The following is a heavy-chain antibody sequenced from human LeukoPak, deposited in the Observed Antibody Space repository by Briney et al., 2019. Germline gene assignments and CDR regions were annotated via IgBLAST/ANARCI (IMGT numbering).Heavy chain of an antibody. Sequence: GRSLRLYCADSGFTFDDYAMHWVRQAPGKGLEWVSGISWNIGSIGYLDSGKRLFTISRDINNNTMYMQMNSLRSENTALYYCAKTYYSSGGSRAFDTWGKGTMIIVSS. V-gene: IGHV3-9*01. J-gene: IGHJ3*02. CDR1: GFTFDDYA. CDR3: AKTYYSSGGSRAFDT. D-gene: IGHD2-15*01. CDR2: ISWNIGSI.